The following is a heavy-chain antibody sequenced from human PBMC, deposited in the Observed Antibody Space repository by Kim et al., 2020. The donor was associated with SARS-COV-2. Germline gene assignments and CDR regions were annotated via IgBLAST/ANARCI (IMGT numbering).Heavy chain of an antibody. CDR3: ARAVTRYYYGMDV. Sequence: GGSLRLSCAASGFTFSSYSMNWVRQAPGKGLEWVSYISSSSSTIYYADSVKGRFTISRDNAKNSLYLQMNSLRAEDTAVYYCARAVTRYYYGMDVWGQGATVTVSS. CDR2: ISSSSSTI. CDR1: GFTFSSYS. D-gene: IGHD4-17*01. J-gene: IGHJ6*02. V-gene: IGHV3-48*04.